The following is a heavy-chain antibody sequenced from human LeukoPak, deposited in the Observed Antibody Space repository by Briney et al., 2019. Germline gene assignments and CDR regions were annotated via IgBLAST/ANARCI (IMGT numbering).Heavy chain of an antibody. CDR2: ISYDGSNK. D-gene: IGHD5-24*01. CDR3: ASKMATPDTDY. V-gene: IGHV3-30*03. J-gene: IGHJ4*02. Sequence: PGGSLRLSCAASGFTFSSYGMHWVRQAPGKGLEWVAVISYDGSNKYYADSVKGRFTISRDNSKNTLYLQMNSLRAEDTAVYYCASKMATPDTDYWGQGTLVTVSS. CDR1: GFTFSSYG.